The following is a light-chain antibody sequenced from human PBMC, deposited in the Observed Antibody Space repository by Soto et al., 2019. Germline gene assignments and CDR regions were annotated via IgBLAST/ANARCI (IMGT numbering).Light chain of an antibody. J-gene: IGKJ1*01. V-gene: IGKV1-5*01. CDR3: QHMRT. CDR1: QSISSC. Sequence: DIQMTQSPSTLAASLGDRVTITCRASQSISSCLAWYQQKPGKAPKLLIYDASSLESGVPSRFSGSGSGTKFTIPIRSLYPDDFATYYCQHMRTFGQGTKVDNK. CDR2: DAS.